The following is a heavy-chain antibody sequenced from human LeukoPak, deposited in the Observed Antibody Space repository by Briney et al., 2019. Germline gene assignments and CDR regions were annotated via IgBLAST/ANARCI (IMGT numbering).Heavy chain of an antibody. Sequence: GGSLRLSCAASGFTFSSYWMSWVCQAPGKGLEWVANIKQDGGEKYYVDSVKGRFTISRDNAKNSLYLQMNSLRAEDTAVYYCARDDCSSISCYHNWFDPWGQGTLVTVSS. CDR2: IKQDGGEK. D-gene: IGHD2-2*01. CDR3: ARDDCSSISCYHNWFDP. J-gene: IGHJ5*02. CDR1: GFTFSSYW. V-gene: IGHV3-7*01.